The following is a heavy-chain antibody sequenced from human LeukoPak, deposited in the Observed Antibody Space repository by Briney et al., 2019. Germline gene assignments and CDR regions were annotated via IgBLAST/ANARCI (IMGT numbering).Heavy chain of an antibody. Sequence: GGTLRLSCAASGFTFSSYGMSWVRQAPGKGLEWVANIKQDGSEKFYVDSVKGRFTISRDNAKNSLYLQMNSLRAEDTAVYYCASDAGYDFWSGYNDYWGQGTLVTVSS. CDR2: IKQDGSEK. J-gene: IGHJ4*02. V-gene: IGHV3-7*01. CDR1: GFTFSSYG. D-gene: IGHD3-3*01. CDR3: ASDAGYDFWSGYNDY.